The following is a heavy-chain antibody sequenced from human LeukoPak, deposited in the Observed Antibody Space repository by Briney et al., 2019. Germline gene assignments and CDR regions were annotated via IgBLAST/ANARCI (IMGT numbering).Heavy chain of an antibody. D-gene: IGHD3-22*01. Sequence: PSETLSLTCAVYGVSFSGYYWSWIRQPPGKGLEWIGEINHSGSTNYNPSLKSRVTISVDTSKNQFSLKLSSVTAADTAVYYCARGFDDSSGYYSWGQETLVTVSS. CDR1: GVSFSGYY. CDR2: INHSGST. J-gene: IGHJ4*02. V-gene: IGHV4-34*01. CDR3: ARGFDDSSGYYS.